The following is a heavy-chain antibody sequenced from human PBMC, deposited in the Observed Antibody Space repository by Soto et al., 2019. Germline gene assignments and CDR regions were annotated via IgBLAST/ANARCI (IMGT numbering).Heavy chain of an antibody. CDR3: ARGASPWSCRIGYCSSTSPRFDP. CDR1: GGTFSSYA. V-gene: IGHV1-69*06. Sequence: ASVKVSCKASGGTFSSYAISWVRQAPGQGLEWMGGIIPIFGTANYAQKFQGRVTITADKSTSTAYMELSSLRSEDTAGYYCARGASPWSCRIGYCSSTSPRFDPWGQGTLVTVSS. D-gene: IGHD2-2*03. CDR2: IIPIFGTA. J-gene: IGHJ5*02.